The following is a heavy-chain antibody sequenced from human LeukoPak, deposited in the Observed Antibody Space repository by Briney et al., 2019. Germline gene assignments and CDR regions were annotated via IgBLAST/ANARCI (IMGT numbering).Heavy chain of an antibody. D-gene: IGHD2-21*02. CDR2: IKQDGSEK. CDR1: GVTFRSYW. CDR3: ARDLACQTSADCYHFDY. Sequence: PGGSLRLSCAASGVTFRSYWMSWVRQAPGKGLEWVANIKQDGSEKYYVDSVKGRFTISRDNAKNSLYLQMNSPRAEDTAVYYCARDLACQTSADCYHFDYWGQGTLVTVSS. J-gene: IGHJ4*02. V-gene: IGHV3-7*01.